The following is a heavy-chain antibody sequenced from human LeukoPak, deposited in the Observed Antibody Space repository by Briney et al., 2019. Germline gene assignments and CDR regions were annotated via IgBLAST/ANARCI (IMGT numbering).Heavy chain of an antibody. CDR2: IYPGDSDT. V-gene: IGHV5-51*01. D-gene: IGHD6-13*01. Sequence: GESLKISCEGSGYSFTTYWIGWVRQMPGEGLEWMGIIYPGDSDTTYSPSFQGQVTISADKSIGTAYLQWSSLKASDTAIYYCGRVGGAEYSSSQPFDYWGQGTLVTFSS. J-gene: IGHJ4*02. CDR1: GYSFTTYW. CDR3: GRVGGAEYSSSQPFDY.